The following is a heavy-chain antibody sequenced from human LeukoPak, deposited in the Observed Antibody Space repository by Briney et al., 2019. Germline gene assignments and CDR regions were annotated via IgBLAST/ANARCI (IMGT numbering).Heavy chain of an antibody. CDR1: GGSISSHY. D-gene: IGHD3-22*01. CDR3: ASLHPYYDSSGYYPFNY. Sequence: PSETLSLTCTVSGGSISSHYWSWIRQPPGKGLEWIGYIYYSGSTNYNPSLKSRVTISVDTSKNQFSLKLSSVTAADTAVYYCASLHPYYDSSGYYPFNYWGQGTLVTVSS. V-gene: IGHV4-59*11. J-gene: IGHJ4*02. CDR2: IYYSGST.